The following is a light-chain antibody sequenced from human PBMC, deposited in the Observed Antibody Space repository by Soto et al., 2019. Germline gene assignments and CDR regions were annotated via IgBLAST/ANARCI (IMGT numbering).Light chain of an antibody. CDR2: EVN. V-gene: IGLV2-14*01. Sequence: QSALTQPASVSGSPGQSITISCTGTSSDVGGYRFVSWYQHHPGKAPKLILYEVNNRPSGVSNRFSGSKSGSTASLTISGLQPEDESHYYCSSKSIGTTPMLFGGGTKVTVL. J-gene: IGLJ2*01. CDR1: SSDVGGYRF. CDR3: SSKSIGTTPML.